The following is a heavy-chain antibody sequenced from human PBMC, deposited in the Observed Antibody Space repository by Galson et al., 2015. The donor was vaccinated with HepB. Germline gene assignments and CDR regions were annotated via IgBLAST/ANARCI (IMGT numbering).Heavy chain of an antibody. CDR1: GFTFSSYG. D-gene: IGHD2-15*01. Sequence: SLRLSCAASGFTFSSYGMHWVRQAPGKGLEWVAFIRFDGSNKYYADSVKGRFTISRDNSKNTLYLQMNSLRAEDTAVYYCGRVVVAGFDYWGQGTLVTVSS. V-gene: IGHV3-30*02. J-gene: IGHJ4*02. CDR3: GRVVVAGFDY. CDR2: IRFDGSNK.